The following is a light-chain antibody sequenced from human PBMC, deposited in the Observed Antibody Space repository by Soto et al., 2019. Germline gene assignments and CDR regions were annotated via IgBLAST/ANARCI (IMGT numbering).Light chain of an antibody. J-gene: IGKJ2*01. CDR1: QGITFW. CDR3: QQSHSLPYT. Sequence: DIQMTQSPSSVSASIGYRVTITCRASQGITFWLAWYQQKPGKAPELLIYSASNLQTGVPSRFSGSGSGTDFTLTISSLQPEDFATYYCQQSHSLPYTFGQGTKLEI. CDR2: SAS. V-gene: IGKV1-12*01.